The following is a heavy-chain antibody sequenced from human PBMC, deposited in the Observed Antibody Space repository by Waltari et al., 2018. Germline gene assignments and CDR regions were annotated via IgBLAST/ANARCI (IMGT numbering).Heavy chain of an antibody. Sequence: EVQLVESGGVLVQPGGSLRLSCVVSGFTFSSSWMDWVRQAPGKGLELLATINPDGSWKYYVDSVKGRFTVSRDNAKNSLYLQMSSLRVEDTAVYYCTTDRWFGYFDYWGQGTLVTVSS. J-gene: IGHJ4*02. CDR2: INPDGSWK. CDR1: GFTFSSSW. D-gene: IGHD3-10*01. V-gene: IGHV3-7*01. CDR3: TTDRWFGYFDY.